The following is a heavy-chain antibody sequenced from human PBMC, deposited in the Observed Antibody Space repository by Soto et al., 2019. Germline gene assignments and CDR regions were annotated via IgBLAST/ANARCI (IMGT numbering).Heavy chain of an antibody. J-gene: IGHJ6*04. D-gene: IGHD2-21*02. CDR1: GIAFRAFG. Sequence: QVQLVESGGGVIQPGKSLRLSCAASGIAFRAFGMFWVRQAPGKGLEWVAVISYDGSKKYHADSVKGRFTISRDNSMNTLYLQMNSLRPEDTAAYYCAKDWLSYGMVTGTFGGMEGWGEGTTVTGSS. CDR2: ISYDGSKK. V-gene: IGHV3-30*18. CDR3: AKDWLSYGMVTGTFGGMEG.